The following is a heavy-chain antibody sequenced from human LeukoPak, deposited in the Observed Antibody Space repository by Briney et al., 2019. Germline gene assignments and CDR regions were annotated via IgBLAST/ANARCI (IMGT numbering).Heavy chain of an antibody. D-gene: IGHD6-13*01. Sequence: KPSETLSLTCAVYGGSFSGYYWSWIRQPPGKGLEWIGEINHSGSTNYNPSLKSRVTISVDTSKNQFSLKLSSVTAADTAVYYCARGLGLIPAAGHCGLDYWGQGTLVTVSS. CDR3: ARGLGLIPAAGHCGLDY. J-gene: IGHJ4*02. CDR1: GGSFSGYY. CDR2: INHSGST. V-gene: IGHV4-34*01.